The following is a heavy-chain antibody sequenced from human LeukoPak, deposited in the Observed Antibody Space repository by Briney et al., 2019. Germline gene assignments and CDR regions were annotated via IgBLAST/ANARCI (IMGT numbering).Heavy chain of an antibody. CDR3: AREGYVTHYYYMDV. J-gene: IGHJ6*03. D-gene: IGHD1-1*01. V-gene: IGHV3-7*01. CDR2: IKQDGSEK. CDR1: GFIFSSYW. Sequence: GGSLRLSCAASGFIFSSYWMSWVRQAPGKGLEWVANIKQDGSEKYYVDSVKGRFTISRDNAKNSLYLQMNSLRAEDTAVYYRAREGYVTHYYYMDVWGKGTTVTISS.